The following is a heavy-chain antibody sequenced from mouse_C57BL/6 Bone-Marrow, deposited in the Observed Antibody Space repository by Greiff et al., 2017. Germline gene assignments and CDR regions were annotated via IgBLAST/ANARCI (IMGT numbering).Heavy chain of an antibody. CDR2: IYPTSGRT. V-gene: IGHV1-55*01. CDR1: GYTFTSYW. D-gene: IGHD4-1*01. CDR3: ARSGPLGRSFDY. Sequence: QVQLQQPGAELVKPGASVKMSCKASGYTFTSYWITWVKQRPGQGLAWIGDIYPTSGRTNYNEKFKSKAILTVDTSSNTAYMQLSSLTSEYSAVFYCARSGPLGRSFDYWGQGTTRTVSS. J-gene: IGHJ2*01.